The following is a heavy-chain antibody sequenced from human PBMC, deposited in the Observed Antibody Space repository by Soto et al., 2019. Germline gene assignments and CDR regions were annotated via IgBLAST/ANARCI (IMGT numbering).Heavy chain of an antibody. J-gene: IGHJ6*02. CDR2: ISSSASYI. Sequence: GSLRLSCAASGFTFSTYSMNWVRQPPGKGLEWVSFISSSASYIYYADSVKGRFTISRGNAKNSLYLQMNSLRVEDTAVYFCARDLGPLTTTLYYYYGMDVWGQGTTVTVPS. CDR1: GFTFSTYS. D-gene: IGHD4-4*01. CDR3: ARDLGPLTTTLYYYYGMDV. V-gene: IGHV3-21*06.